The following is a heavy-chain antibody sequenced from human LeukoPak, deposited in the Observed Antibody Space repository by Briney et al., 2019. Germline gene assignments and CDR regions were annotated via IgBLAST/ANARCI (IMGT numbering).Heavy chain of an antibody. V-gene: IGHV5-51*01. CDR2: IYPGDSDT. J-gene: IGHJ4*02. CDR3: ARQVDYNILTGYHKGQLDY. CDR1: GYSFASYW. Sequence: GESLKISCKGSGYSFASYWIAWVRQMPGRVLEWLGIIYPGDSDTRYRPAFQGQVTFSVDKSISTAYLQWSSLKASDTAMYYCARQVDYNILTGYHKGQLDYWGQGTLVTVSS. D-gene: IGHD3-9*01.